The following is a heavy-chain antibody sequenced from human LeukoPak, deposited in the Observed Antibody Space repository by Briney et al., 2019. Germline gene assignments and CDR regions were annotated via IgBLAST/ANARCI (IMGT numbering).Heavy chain of an antibody. J-gene: IGHJ4*02. Sequence: PSETLSLTCTVSGGSISSYYWSWIRQPAGKGLEWIGRIYSTGSTNYNPSFKGRVPMSVETSKNQSSLRLRPVTAPDTAVYYCARQIASAGTAGFDFWGQGALVTVSS. CDR2: IYSTGST. V-gene: IGHV4-4*07. D-gene: IGHD6-13*01. CDR1: GGSISSYY. CDR3: ARQIASAGTAGFDF.